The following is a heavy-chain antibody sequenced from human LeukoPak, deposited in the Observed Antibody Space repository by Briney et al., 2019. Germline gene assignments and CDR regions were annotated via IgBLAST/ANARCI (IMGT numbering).Heavy chain of an antibody. CDR1: GFTFTNYW. J-gene: IGHJ6*03. V-gene: IGHV3-7*01. D-gene: IGHD3-16*01. CDR2: IKPDGSDK. Sequence: PGGSLRLSCVVSGFTFTNYWMGWVRQAPGKGLEWVGNIKPDGSDKYYMDSMKGRFTISRDNSENSLHLHMNSLRAEDTAVYYCARVGPQGADHYVDVWGKGTTVT. CDR3: ARVGPQGADHYVDV.